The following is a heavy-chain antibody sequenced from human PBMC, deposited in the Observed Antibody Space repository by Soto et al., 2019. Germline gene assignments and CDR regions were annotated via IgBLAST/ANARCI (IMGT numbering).Heavy chain of an antibody. Sequence: ASVKVSCKASGYTFTGYYMHWVRQAPGQGLEWMGWINPNSGGTNYAQKFQGWVTMTRDTSISTAYMELSRLRSDDTAVYYCARDQHYYDSSGYYSNWGQGTLVTVSS. CDR2: INPNSGGT. CDR1: GYTFTGYY. CDR3: ARDQHYYDSSGYYSN. J-gene: IGHJ4*02. V-gene: IGHV1-2*04. D-gene: IGHD3-22*01.